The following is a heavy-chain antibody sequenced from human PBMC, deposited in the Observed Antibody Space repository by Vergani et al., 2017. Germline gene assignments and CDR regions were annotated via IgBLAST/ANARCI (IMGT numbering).Heavy chain of an antibody. CDR1: GGTFGSHT. J-gene: IGHJ6*02. Sequence: QVQLEQSAAEVKKPGSSVTVSCRASGGTFGSHTISWVRQAPGQGLEWVERVIPHLEITTLAQHLQGRVIITADKSTDTAYRELSSLRSEDTAVYYCARGRRYGSGSYYKGYYYYYGMDVWGQGTTVTVSS. CDR3: ARGRRYGSGSYYKGYYYYYGMDV. V-gene: IGHV1-69*02. CDR2: VIPHLEIT. D-gene: IGHD3-10*01.